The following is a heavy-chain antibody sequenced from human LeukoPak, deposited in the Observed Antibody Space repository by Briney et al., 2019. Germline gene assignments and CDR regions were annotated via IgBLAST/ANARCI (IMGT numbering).Heavy chain of an antibody. Sequence: GGSLRLSCAASGFTFSNAWMSWVRQAPGKGLEWVGRIKSKTDGGTTDYAAPVKGRFTISRDDSKNTLYLQMNSLKTEDTAVYYCTTVFYYDSSGYRYYYYYYMGVWGKGTTVTVSS. CDR2: IKSKTDGGTT. CDR3: TTVFYYDSSGYRYYYYYYMGV. V-gene: IGHV3-15*01. D-gene: IGHD3-22*01. CDR1: GFTFSNAW. J-gene: IGHJ6*03.